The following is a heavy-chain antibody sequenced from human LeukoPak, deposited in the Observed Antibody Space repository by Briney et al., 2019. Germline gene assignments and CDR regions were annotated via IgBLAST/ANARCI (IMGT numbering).Heavy chain of an antibody. CDR1: GFTFSDYY. V-gene: IGHV3-11*01. CDR2: ISSSGSTI. Sequence: GSLRLSCAASGFTFSDYYMSWIRPAPGKGLEWVSYISSSGSTIYYADSVKGRFTISRDNAKNSLYLQMNSLRAEDTAVYYCARDHILMVRGVIDYWGQGTLVTVSS. CDR3: ARDHILMVRGVIDY. D-gene: IGHD3-10*01. J-gene: IGHJ4*02.